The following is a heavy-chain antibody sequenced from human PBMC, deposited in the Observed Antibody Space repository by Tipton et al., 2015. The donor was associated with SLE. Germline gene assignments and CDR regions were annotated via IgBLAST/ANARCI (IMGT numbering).Heavy chain of an antibody. Sequence: LRLSCAVYGGSFSGYYWSWIRQPPGKGLEWIGYIYYTGSTTYNPSLKSRLTMSVDTPKNQFSLKLTSVTAADTAVYYCARISVDTTMAQRVDYGMDVWGQGTTVTVSS. J-gene: IGHJ6*02. D-gene: IGHD5-18*01. CDR1: GGSFSGYY. CDR3: ARISVDTTMAQRVDYGMDV. V-gene: IGHV4-59*01. CDR2: IYYTGST.